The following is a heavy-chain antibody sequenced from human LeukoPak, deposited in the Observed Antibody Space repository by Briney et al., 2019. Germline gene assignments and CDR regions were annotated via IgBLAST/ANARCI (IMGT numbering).Heavy chain of an antibody. Sequence: SGTLSLTCAVSGGPISSSNWWSWVRPPPGKGLEWIGEIYHSGSTNYNPSLKSRVTISVDKSKNQFSLKLSSVTAADTAVYYCARVVYSSGWPFDYWGQGTLVTVSS. CDR1: GGPISSSNW. V-gene: IGHV4-4*02. CDR3: ARVVYSSGWPFDY. D-gene: IGHD6-19*01. CDR2: IYHSGST. J-gene: IGHJ4*02.